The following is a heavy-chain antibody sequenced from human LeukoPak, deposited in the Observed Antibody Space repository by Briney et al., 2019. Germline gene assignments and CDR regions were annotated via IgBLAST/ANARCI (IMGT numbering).Heavy chain of an antibody. D-gene: IGHD2-15*01. J-gene: IGHJ5*02. CDR2: IYYSGST. CDR1: GGSISSSSYY. V-gene: IGHV4-39*07. Sequence: SETLSLTCTVSGGSISSSSYYWGWIRQPPGKGLEWIGGIYYSGSTYYNPSLKSRVTISVDTSKNQFSLKLSSVTAADTAVYYCARGVRGYCSGGSCYSGKNWFDPWGQGTLVTVSS. CDR3: ARGVRGYCSGGSCYSGKNWFDP.